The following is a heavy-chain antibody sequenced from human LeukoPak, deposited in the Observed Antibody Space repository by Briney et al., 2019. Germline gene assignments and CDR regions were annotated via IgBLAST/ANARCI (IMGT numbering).Heavy chain of an antibody. V-gene: IGHV1-18*01. CDR1: GYTFTSYG. CDR3: ARDRHNTYYYDSSGYKY. Sequence: ASVKVSCKASGYTFTSYGISWVRQAPGQGLEWMGWISADNGNTNYAQNLQGRVTMTTDTSTSTAYMELRSLRSDDPAVFYCARDRHNTYYYDSSGYKYWGQGTLVTVSS. J-gene: IGHJ4*02. CDR2: ISADNGNT. D-gene: IGHD3-22*01.